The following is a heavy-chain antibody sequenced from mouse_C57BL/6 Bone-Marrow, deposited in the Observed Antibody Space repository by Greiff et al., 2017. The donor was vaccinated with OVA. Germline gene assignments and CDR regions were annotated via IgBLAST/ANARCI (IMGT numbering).Heavy chain of an antibody. D-gene: IGHD2-9*01. CDR1: GYTFTSYG. CDR2: IYPRSGNT. Sequence: QVQLQQSGAELARPGASVKLSCKASGYTFTSYGISWVKQRTGQGLEWIGEIYPRSGNTYYNEKFKGKATLTADKSSSTAYMALRSLTSDDFAVVFFCRILLWFYAMDYWGQGTSGTVPS. CDR3: CRILLWFYAMDY. V-gene: IGHV1-81*01. J-gene: IGHJ4*01.